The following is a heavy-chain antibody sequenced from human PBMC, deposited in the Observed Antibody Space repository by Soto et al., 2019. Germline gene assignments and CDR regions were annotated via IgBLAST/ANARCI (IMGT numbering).Heavy chain of an antibody. Sequence: SCKASGGTFSSYAISWVRQAPGQGLEWIGSIYYSGSTYYNPSLKSRVTISVDTSKNQFSPKLSSVTAADTAVYYCATKADSSSSYYYGMDVWGQGTTVTVSS. CDR2: IYYSGST. V-gene: IGHV4-59*05. D-gene: IGHD6-6*01. CDR3: ATKADSSSSYYYGMDV. J-gene: IGHJ6*02. CDR1: GGTFSSYAIS.